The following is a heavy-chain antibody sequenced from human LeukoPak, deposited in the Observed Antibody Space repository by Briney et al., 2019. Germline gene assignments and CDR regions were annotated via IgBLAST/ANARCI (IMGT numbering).Heavy chain of an antibody. V-gene: IGHV1-18*01. D-gene: IGHD3-10*01. CDR3: ARVLRDYYGSGNYVEGYFDY. J-gene: IGHJ4*02. CDR2: ISAYNGNT. Sequence: GASVKVSCKASGGTFSSYAISWVRQAPGQGLEWMGWISAYNGNTNYAQKLQGRVTMTTDTSTSTAYMELGSLRSDDTAVYYCARVLRDYYGSGNYVEGYFDYWGQGTLVTVSS. CDR1: GGTFSSYA.